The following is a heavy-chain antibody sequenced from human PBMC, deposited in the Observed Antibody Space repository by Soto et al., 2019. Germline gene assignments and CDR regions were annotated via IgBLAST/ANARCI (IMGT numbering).Heavy chain of an antibody. CDR3: ARGGVFFFAAPTNPFDY. V-gene: IGHV1-8*01. CDR1: GYTFTSYD. CDR2: MNPNSGNT. Sequence: ASVKVSCKASGYTFTSYDINWGRQATGQGLEWMGWMNPNSGNTGYAQKFQGRVTMTRNTSISTAYMELSSLRSEDTAVYYCARGGVFFFAAPTNPFDYWGQGTLVTVSS. J-gene: IGHJ4*02. D-gene: IGHD3-10*01.